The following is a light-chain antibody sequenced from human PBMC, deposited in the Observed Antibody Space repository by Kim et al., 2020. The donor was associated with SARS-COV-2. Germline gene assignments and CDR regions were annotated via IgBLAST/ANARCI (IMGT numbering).Light chain of an antibody. CDR3: LQDYNYSWT. V-gene: IGKV1-6*01. CDR1: QGIGDD. CDR2: SAS. J-gene: IGKJ1*01. Sequence: AIQMTQSPSSLSASVGDRVTITCRASQGIGDDLSWFQQKPGKAPKLLIYSASSLQTGVSSRFSGSGSHTDFTLTINSLQPDDFATYYCLQDYNYSWTFGQGTKVDIK.